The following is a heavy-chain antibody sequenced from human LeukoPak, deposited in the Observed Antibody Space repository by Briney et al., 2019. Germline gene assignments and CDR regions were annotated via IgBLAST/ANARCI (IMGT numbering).Heavy chain of an antibody. CDR2: INPNSGGT. D-gene: IGHD4/OR15-4a*01. V-gene: IGHV1-2*02. CDR1: GYTFTGYY. CDR3: ARSFLTTSDNSYFDY. Sequence: AASVKVSCKASGYTFTGYYMHWVRQAPGQGLEWMGWINPNSGGTNYAQKFQGRVTMTRDTSISTAYMELSRLRSDDTAVYYCARSFLTTSDNSYFDYWGQGTLVTVSS. J-gene: IGHJ4*02.